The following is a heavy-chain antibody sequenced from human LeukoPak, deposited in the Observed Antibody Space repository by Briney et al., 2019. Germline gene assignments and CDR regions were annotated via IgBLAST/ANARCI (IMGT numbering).Heavy chain of an antibody. D-gene: IGHD3-10*01. Sequence: GGSLRLSCAASGFTFSSYWMSWVRRAPGKGLEWVANIKQDGSEKYYVDSVKGRFTISRDNAKNSLYLQMNSLRAEDTAVYYCARIILWYGRSDAFDIWGQGTMVTVSS. CDR1: GFTFSSYW. J-gene: IGHJ3*02. V-gene: IGHV3-7*03. CDR2: IKQDGSEK. CDR3: ARIILWYGRSDAFDI.